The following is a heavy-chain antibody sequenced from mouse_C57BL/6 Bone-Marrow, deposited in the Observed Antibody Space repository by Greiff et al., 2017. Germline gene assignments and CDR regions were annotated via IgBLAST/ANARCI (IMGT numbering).Heavy chain of an antibody. J-gene: IGHJ2*01. CDR2: ISYDGST. V-gene: IGHV3-6*01. CDR1: GYSITSGYY. Sequence: EVQLQESGPGLVKPSPSLSLTCSVTGYSITSGYYWNWIRQFPGNKLEWMGYISYDGSTNYNPSLKNRISLTLDTSKNQFFLKLNSVTTEDTATYYCARDGTDFDYWGQGTTLTVSS. CDR3: ARDGTDFDY. D-gene: IGHD4-1*01.